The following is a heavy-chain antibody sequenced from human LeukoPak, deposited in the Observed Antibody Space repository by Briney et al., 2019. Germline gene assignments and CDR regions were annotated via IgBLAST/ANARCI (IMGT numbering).Heavy chain of an antibody. CDR2: ITSSSSYI. CDR3: ARDPYSGSYGPYYYYYMDV. CDR1: EFTFSSYE. J-gene: IGHJ6*03. Sequence: GGSLRLSCVASEFTFSSYEMNWVRQAPGKGPEWVSSITSSSSYIYYADSVKGRFTISRDNAKNSLYLQMDSLRVEDTAVYYCARDPYSGSYGPYYYYYMDVWGKGTTVTISS. D-gene: IGHD1-26*01. V-gene: IGHV3-21*06.